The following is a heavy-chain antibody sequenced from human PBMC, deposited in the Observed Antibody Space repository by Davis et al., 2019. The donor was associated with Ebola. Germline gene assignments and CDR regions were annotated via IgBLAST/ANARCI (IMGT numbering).Heavy chain of an antibody. V-gene: IGHV3-7*03. D-gene: IGHD4-17*01. J-gene: IGHJ6*02. CDR3: ARDPTTNWDYYYGMDV. Sequence: GESLKISCAASGFTFTSYWMSWVRQAPGKGLEWVANIKQDGSEKYSVDSVKGRFTISRNNAKNSVYLQMNSLEAEDTAVYYCARDPTTNWDYYYGMDVWGQGTTVTVSS. CDR1: GFTFTSYW. CDR2: IKQDGSEK.